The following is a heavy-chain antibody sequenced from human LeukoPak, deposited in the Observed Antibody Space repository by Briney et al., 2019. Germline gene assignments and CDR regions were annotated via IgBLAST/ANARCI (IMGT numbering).Heavy chain of an antibody. V-gene: IGHV1-8*01. CDR2: MNPNSGNT. Sequence: ASVKVSCKASGYTFTSYDINWVRQATGQGLEWMGWMNPNSGNTGYAQNIQGRVTMTRDTSISTAYMELSRLRSDDTAVYYCARDQGGVVVPAALDYWGRGTLVTVSS. CDR3: ARDQGGVVVPAALDY. D-gene: IGHD2-2*01. J-gene: IGHJ4*02. CDR1: GYTFTSYD.